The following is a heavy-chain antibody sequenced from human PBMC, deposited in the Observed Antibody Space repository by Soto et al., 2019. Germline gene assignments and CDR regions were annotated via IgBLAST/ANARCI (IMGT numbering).Heavy chain of an antibody. CDR1: GFSLSNARMG. D-gene: IGHD3-3*01. CDR2: TFSNDEK. CDR3: ARIVRDYDFWSGYSFDP. J-gene: IGHJ5*02. V-gene: IGHV2-26*01. Sequence: QVTLKESGPVLVKPTETLTLTCTVSGFSLSNARMGVSWIRQPPGKALEWLAHTFSNDEKSYSTSLKSRLTISKDTSKSQVVLTMTNMDPVDTATYYCARIVRDYDFWSGYSFDPWGQGTLVTVSS.